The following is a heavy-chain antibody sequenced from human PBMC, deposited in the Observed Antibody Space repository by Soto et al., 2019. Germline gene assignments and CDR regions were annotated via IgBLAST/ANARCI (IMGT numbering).Heavy chain of an antibody. J-gene: IGHJ5*02. CDR1: GGTFSSYA. V-gene: IGHV1-69*13. CDR2: IIPIFGTA. D-gene: IGHD2-15*01. CDR3: ARDALGYCSGGSCYSGFSWFDP. Sequence: SVKVSCKASGGTFSSYAISWVRQAPGQGLEWMGGIIPIFGTANYAQKFQGRVTITADESTSTAYMELSSLRSEDTAVYYCARDALGYCSGGSCYSGFSWFDPWGQGTLVTVSS.